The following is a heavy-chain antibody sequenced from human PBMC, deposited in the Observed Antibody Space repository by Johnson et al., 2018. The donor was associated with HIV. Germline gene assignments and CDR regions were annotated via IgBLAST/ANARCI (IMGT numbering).Heavy chain of an antibody. Sequence: EKLVESGGDLVQPGGSLRLSCADSGFTFSNYAISWVRQAPGKGLEWVSAISGSGDTTYYADSVKGRFTISRDNSKNAVYLQMNSLRVEDTAVYYCANSGSPSWGPGTMVTVSS. CDR3: ANSGSPS. D-gene: IGHD1-26*01. CDR1: GFTFSNYA. J-gene: IGHJ3*01. CDR2: ISGSGDTT. V-gene: IGHV3-23*04.